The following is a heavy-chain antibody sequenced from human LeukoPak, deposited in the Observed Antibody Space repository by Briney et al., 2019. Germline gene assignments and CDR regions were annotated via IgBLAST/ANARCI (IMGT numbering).Heavy chain of an antibody. CDR2: ISYDGSNK. V-gene: IGHV3-30-3*01. Sequence: GGSLRLSCAASGFTFSSYAMHWVRQAPGKGLEWVAVISYDGSNKYYADSVKGRFTISRDNSKNTLYLQMNSLRAEDTAVYYCAKYFDWLLYSLFDYWGQGTLVTVSS. CDR3: AKYFDWLLYSLFDY. D-gene: IGHD3-9*01. CDR1: GFTFSSYA. J-gene: IGHJ4*02.